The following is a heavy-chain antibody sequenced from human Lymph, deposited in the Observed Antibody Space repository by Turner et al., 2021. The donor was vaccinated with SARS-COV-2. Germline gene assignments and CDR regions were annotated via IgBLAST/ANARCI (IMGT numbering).Heavy chain of an antibody. CDR3: ARDRGGYGAYYYGMDV. D-gene: IGHD2-15*01. CDR1: GFTFSSYS. CDR2: ISISSSTI. V-gene: IGHV3-48*02. J-gene: IGHJ6*02. Sequence: EVQRVESGGGLVQPGGSLRLSCAASGFTFSSYSMNWVRQAPGKGLEWVSYISISSSTIYYADSVKGRFTISRDNAKNSLYLQMNSLRDEDTAVYYCARDRGGYGAYYYGMDVWGQGTTVTVSS.